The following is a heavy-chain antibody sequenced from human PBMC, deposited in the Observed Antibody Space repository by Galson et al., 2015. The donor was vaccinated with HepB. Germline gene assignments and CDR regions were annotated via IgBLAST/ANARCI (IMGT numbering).Heavy chain of an antibody. J-gene: IGHJ4*02. CDR1: GFNFNTYG. V-gene: IGHV3-33*01. CDR3: ARGGYLYYSGTYMGAY. D-gene: IGHD1-7*01. CDR2: IWDDGSNK. Sequence: SLRLSCATSGFNFNTYGMHWVRQAPGKGLEWVAVIWDDGSNKYYADSVKGRFTISIDNSRTTLFLQMNSLRADDTAVSYCARGGYLYYSGTYMGAYWGQGTLVTVSS.